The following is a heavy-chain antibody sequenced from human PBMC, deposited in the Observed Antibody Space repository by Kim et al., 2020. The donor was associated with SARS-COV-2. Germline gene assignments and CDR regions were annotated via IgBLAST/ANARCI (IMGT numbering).Heavy chain of an antibody. Sequence: GGSLRLSCAASGFTFSTYAMHWVRQAPGKGLESVAGISHDGSNKHDADSVKGRFIISRDNSKNTLYLQMNSLRAEDTAVYHCARPSCSHFYCRNWFDPWG. CDR2: ISHDGSNK. V-gene: IGHV3-30-3*01. J-gene: IGHJ5*02. CDR1: GFTFSTYA. CDR3: ARPSCSHFYCRNWFDP. D-gene: IGHD2-15*01.